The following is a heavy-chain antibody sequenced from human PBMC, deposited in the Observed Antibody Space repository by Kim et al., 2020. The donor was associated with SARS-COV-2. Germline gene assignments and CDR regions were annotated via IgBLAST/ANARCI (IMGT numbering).Heavy chain of an antibody. V-gene: IGHV3-48*02. D-gene: IGHD2-2*01. CDR2: ISSSSSTI. CDR1: GFTFSSYS. J-gene: IGHJ6*02. CDR3: ASFSDIVVVPAAATSNYYYYGMDV. Sequence: GGSLRLSCAASGFTFSSYSMNWVRQAPGKGLEWVSYISSSSSTIYYADSVKGRFTISRDNAKNSLYLQMNSLRDEDTAVYYCASFSDIVVVPAAATSNYYYYGMDVWGQGTTVTVSS.